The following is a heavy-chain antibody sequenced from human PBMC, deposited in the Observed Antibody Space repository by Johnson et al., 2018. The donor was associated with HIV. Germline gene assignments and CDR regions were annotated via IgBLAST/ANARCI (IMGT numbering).Heavy chain of an antibody. CDR3: ARDNYSSGWYWAFGDAFDI. CDR2: ISYDGNNK. Sequence: VQLVESGGGVVQPGRSLRLSCAASGFTFSSFGMHWVRQAPGKGLEWVAVISYDGNNKYYAASVKGRFTISRENSKNTLYLQMNSLRAEDTAVYYCARDNYSSGWYWAFGDAFDIWGQGTMVTVSS. V-gene: IGHV3-30*03. J-gene: IGHJ3*02. CDR1: GFTFSSFG. D-gene: IGHD6-19*01.